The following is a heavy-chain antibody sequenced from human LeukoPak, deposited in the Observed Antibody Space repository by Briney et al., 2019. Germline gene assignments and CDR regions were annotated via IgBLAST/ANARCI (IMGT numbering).Heavy chain of an antibody. V-gene: IGHV4-38-2*01. CDR3: AKVQVLLWFGEVPRTFDI. J-gene: IGHJ3*02. D-gene: IGHD3-10*01. Sequence: PSETLSLTCAVSGYSISSGYYWGWIRQPPGQGLEWIGSIYHSGSTYYNPSLKSRVTISVDTSKNQFSLKLSSVTAADTAVYYCAKVQVLLWFGEVPRTFDIWGQGTMVTVSS. CDR2: IYHSGST. CDR1: GYSISSGYY.